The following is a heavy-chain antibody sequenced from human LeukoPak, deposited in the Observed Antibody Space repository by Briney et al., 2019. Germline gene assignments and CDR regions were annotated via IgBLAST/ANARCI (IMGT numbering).Heavy chain of an antibody. CDR1: GGSISSGGYY. J-gene: IGHJ4*02. V-gene: IGHV4-31*03. Sequence: TLSLTCTVSGGSISSGGYYWSWIRQHPGKGLEWIGYIYYSGSTYYNPSLKSRVTISVDTPKNQFSLKLSSVTAADTAVYYCARDSRDGYNFDYWGQGTLVTVSS. D-gene: IGHD5-24*01. CDR2: IYYSGST. CDR3: ARDSRDGYNFDY.